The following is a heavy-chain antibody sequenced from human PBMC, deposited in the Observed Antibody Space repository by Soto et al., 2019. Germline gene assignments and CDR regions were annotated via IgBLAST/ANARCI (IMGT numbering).Heavy chain of an antibody. J-gene: IGHJ6*02. CDR1: EFTVSSNY. V-gene: IGHV3-66*01. CDR3: ARGGSRYACYYYGMDV. CDR2: IYSGTST. Sequence: EVQLVESGGGLVQPGGSLRLSCVASEFTVSSNYMSWVRQAPGKGLEWVSVIYSGTSTYYADSVKGRFTISRDNSKNTLYLQMDGLRVEDTAVYYCARGGSRYACYYYGMDVWGQGTTVTVSS. D-gene: IGHD6-13*01.